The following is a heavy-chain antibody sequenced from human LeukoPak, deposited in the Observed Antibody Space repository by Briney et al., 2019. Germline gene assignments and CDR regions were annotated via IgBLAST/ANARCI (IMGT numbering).Heavy chain of an antibody. CDR1: GGSISSSSYY. D-gene: IGHD6-13*01. J-gene: IGHJ4*02. CDR2: IYYSGST. V-gene: IGHV4-39*07. Sequence: SETLSLTCTVSGGSISSSSYYWGWIRQPPEKGLEWIGSIYYSGSTYYNPSLKSRVTISVDTSKNQFSLKLSSVTAADTAVYYCARLYHSSLGYWGQGTLVTVSS. CDR3: ARLYHSSLGY.